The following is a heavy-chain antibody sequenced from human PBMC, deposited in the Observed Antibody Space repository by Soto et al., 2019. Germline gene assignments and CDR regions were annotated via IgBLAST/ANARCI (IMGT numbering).Heavy chain of an antibody. CDR3: AKDSREDTAMAYNYYYYGMDV. V-gene: IGHV3-23*01. Sequence: GGSLRLSCAASGFTFSSYAMSWVRQAPGKGLEWVSGISGSGGSTYYADSVKGRFTISRDNSKNTLYLQMNSLRAEDTAVYYCAKDSREDTAMAYNYYYYGMDVWGQGTTVTVSS. J-gene: IGHJ6*02. CDR1: GFTFSSYA. D-gene: IGHD5-18*01. CDR2: ISGSGGST.